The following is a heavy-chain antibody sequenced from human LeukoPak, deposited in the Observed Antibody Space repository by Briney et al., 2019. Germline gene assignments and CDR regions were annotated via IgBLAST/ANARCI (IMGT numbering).Heavy chain of an antibody. CDR2: ISGSAGST. Sequence: GGSLRLSCAASGFTFSSYAMSWVRQAPGKGLEWVSAISGSAGSTYYADSVKGRFTISRDNSKNTLYLQMNSLRAEDTAVYYCAKSLGELSLYRASDYWGQGTLVTVSS. CDR3: AKSLGELSLYRASDY. D-gene: IGHD3-16*02. V-gene: IGHV3-23*01. CDR1: GFTFSSYA. J-gene: IGHJ4*02.